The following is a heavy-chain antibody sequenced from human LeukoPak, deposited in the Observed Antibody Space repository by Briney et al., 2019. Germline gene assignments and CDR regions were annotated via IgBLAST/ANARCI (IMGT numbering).Heavy chain of an antibody. J-gene: IGHJ4*02. Sequence: KPSETLFLTCSVSGGSISSSSYYWGWIRQPPGKGLEWIGSIYYSGSTFYNPSLKSRVTISVDTSKNQLSLKLSSVTAADTAVYYWGSIVGATTVDYWGQGTLVTVSS. CDR3: GSIVGATTVDY. CDR2: IYYSGST. D-gene: IGHD1-26*01. CDR1: GGSISSSSYY. V-gene: IGHV4-39*07.